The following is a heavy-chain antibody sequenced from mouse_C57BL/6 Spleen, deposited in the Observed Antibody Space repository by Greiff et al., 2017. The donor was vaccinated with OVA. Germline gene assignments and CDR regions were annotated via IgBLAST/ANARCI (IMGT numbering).Heavy chain of an antibody. CDR3: ARDYYGSSSAWFAY. Sequence: EVKLQESGGGLVKPGGSLKLSCAASGFTFSDYGMHWVRQAPEKGLEWVAYISRGSSTIYYADTVKGRFTISRDNAKNTLFLQMTSLRSEDKAMDYCARDYYGSSSAWFAYWGQGTLVTVSA. CDR1: GFTFSDYG. J-gene: IGHJ3*01. V-gene: IGHV5-17*01. CDR2: ISRGSSTI. D-gene: IGHD1-1*01.